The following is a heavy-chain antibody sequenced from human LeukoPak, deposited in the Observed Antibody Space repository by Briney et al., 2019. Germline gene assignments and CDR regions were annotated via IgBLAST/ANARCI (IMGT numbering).Heavy chain of an antibody. Sequence: GGSLRLSCAASGFTFSSYCMNWVRQAPGKGLEWVSSISSSSSYIYYADSVKGRFTISRDNAKNSLYLQMNSLRAEDTAVYYCARDGSIAAAGTIIDYWGQGTLVTVSS. J-gene: IGHJ4*02. D-gene: IGHD6-13*01. V-gene: IGHV3-21*01. CDR3: ARDGSIAAAGTIIDY. CDR2: ISSSSSYI. CDR1: GFTFSSYC.